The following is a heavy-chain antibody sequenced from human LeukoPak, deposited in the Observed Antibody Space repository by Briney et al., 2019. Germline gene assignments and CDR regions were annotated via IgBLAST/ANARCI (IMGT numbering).Heavy chain of an antibody. CDR1: GGSISSYY. V-gene: IGHV4-59*01. CDR2: IYYSGST. D-gene: IGHD4-17*01. CDR3: ARTSKVTTDGGIDY. Sequence: SETLSLTCTVSGGSISSYYWSWIRQPPGKGLEWIGYIYYSGSTNYNPSLKSRVTISVDTSKNQFSLKLSSVTAADTAVYYCARTSKVTTDGGIDYWGQGTLVTVSS. J-gene: IGHJ4*02.